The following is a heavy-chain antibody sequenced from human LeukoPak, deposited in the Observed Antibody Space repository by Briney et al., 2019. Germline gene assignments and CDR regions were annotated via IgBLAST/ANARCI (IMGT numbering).Heavy chain of an antibody. Sequence: GGSLRLSCAASGFTFSEYYMSWVRQAPGKGLEWVSSISTSSSYIYYADSLKGRFTISRHNAKNSLYLHMNSLRAEDTAVYYCARGADGVSSNSRGWFDPWGQGTLVTVSS. D-gene: IGHD2-15*01. V-gene: IGHV3-21*01. CDR1: GFTFSEYY. CDR2: ISTSSSYI. CDR3: ARGADGVSSNSRGWFDP. J-gene: IGHJ5*02.